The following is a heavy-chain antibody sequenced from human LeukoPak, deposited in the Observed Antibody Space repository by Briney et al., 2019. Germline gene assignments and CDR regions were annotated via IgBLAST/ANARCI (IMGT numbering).Heavy chain of an antibody. D-gene: IGHD3-9*01. J-gene: IGHJ4*02. CDR1: GYTFTSYD. V-gene: IGHV1-8*01. CDR3: ARGMGLAYYDILTGDFDY. Sequence: EASVKVSCKASGYTFTSYDINWVRQATGQGLEWMGWMNPNSGNTGYAQKFQGRVTMTRNTSISTAYMELSSLRSEDTAVYYCARGMGLAYYDILTGDFDYWGQGTLVTVSS. CDR2: MNPNSGNT.